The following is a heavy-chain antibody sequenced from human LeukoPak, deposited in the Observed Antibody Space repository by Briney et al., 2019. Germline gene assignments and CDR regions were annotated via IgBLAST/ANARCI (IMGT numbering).Heavy chain of an antibody. CDR2: IIPIFGTA. J-gene: IGHJ3*02. CDR1: GGTFSSYA. CDR3: ASRSSRGGAFDI. Sequence: SAKVSCKASGGTFSSYAISWVRQAPGQGLEWMGGIIPIFGTANYAQKFQGRVTITTDESTSTAYMELSSLRSEDTAVYYCASRSSRGGAFDIWGQGTMVTVSS. D-gene: IGHD6-13*01. V-gene: IGHV1-69*05.